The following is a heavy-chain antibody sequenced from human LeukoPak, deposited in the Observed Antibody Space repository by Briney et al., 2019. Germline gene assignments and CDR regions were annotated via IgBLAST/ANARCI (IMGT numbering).Heavy chain of an antibody. Sequence: ASVKVSCKASGYTFTGYYIHWVRQAPGQGLEWMGWINPDSGGTNYAQKFQGRVTMTRDTSISTAYMELSRLRSDDSAIYYCARGRGSWYDSSGSPYIRFDYWGQGTLVTVSS. CDR3: ARGRGSWYDSSGSPYIRFDY. V-gene: IGHV1-2*02. CDR2: INPDSGGT. J-gene: IGHJ4*02. D-gene: IGHD3-22*01. CDR1: GYTFTGYY.